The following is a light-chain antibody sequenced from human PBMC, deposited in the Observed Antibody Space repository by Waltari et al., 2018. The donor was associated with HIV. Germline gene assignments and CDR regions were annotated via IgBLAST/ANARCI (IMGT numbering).Light chain of an antibody. V-gene: IGLV2-14*01. J-gene: IGLJ3*02. Sequence: QSALTQPASVSGSLGQSITISCIGTDTDIAIYNYISWYQHPPDGAPRLVVFNTNSRPLGSPVRFSGSKSGKTASLTITGLQADDEGIYYCSSYVSGGSLLFGGGTRVTVL. CDR3: SSYVSGGSLL. CDR1: DTDIAIYNY. CDR2: NTN.